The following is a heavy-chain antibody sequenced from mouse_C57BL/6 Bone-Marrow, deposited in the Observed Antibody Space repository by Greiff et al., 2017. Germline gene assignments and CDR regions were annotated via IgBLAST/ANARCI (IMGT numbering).Heavy chain of an antibody. J-gene: IGHJ2*01. CDR2: IFPGSGST. Sequence: VQGVESGPELVKPGASVKISCKASGYTFTDYYINWVKQRPGQGLEWIGWIFPGSGSTYYNEKFKGKATLTVDKSSSTAYMLLSSLTSEDSAVYFCAIRYDGYYFDYWGQGTTLTVSS. CDR3: AIRYDGYYFDY. CDR1: GYTFTDYY. D-gene: IGHD2-3*01. V-gene: IGHV1-75*01.